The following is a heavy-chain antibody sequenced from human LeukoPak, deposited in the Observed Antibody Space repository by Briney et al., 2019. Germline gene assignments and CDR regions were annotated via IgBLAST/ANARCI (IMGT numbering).Heavy chain of an antibody. CDR1: GYSISSDYY. D-gene: IGHD1-20*01. CDR3: AREWDNWNAGAFDI. Sequence: RPSETLSLTCIVSGYSISSDYYWGWIRQPPGKGLEWIGNIYHSGSTYYNPSLRSRVTISIDTSKNQFSLKLSSVTAADTAVYYCAREWDNWNAGAFDIWGQGTMVTVSS. J-gene: IGHJ3*02. CDR2: IYHSGST. V-gene: IGHV4-38-2*02.